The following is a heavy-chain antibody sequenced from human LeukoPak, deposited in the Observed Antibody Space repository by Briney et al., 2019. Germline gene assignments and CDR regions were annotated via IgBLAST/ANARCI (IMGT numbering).Heavy chain of an antibody. CDR1: GVSISSDY. J-gene: IGHJ4*02. Sequence: SETLSLTCTVSGVSISSDYWSWIRQPPGKGLEWIGYIYYSGSTNYNPSLKSRVTISVDTSKNQFSLKLSSVTAADTAVYYCARSVGSERDFDYWGQGTLVTVSS. D-gene: IGHD1-26*01. CDR3: ARSVGSERDFDY. V-gene: IGHV4-59*01. CDR2: IYYSGST.